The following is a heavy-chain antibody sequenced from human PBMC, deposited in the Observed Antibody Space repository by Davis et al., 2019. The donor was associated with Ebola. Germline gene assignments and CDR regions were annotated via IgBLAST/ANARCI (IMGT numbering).Heavy chain of an antibody. Sequence: GGSLRLSCAASGFTFSSYAMHWVRQAPGKGLEWVAVISYDGSNKYYADSVKGRFTISRDNSKNTLYLQMNSLRAEDTAVYYCAKGLGLWEPYYFDYWGQGTLVTVSS. D-gene: IGHD1-26*01. J-gene: IGHJ4*02. CDR3: AKGLGLWEPYYFDY. CDR1: GFTFSSYA. V-gene: IGHV3-30-3*01. CDR2: ISYDGSNK.